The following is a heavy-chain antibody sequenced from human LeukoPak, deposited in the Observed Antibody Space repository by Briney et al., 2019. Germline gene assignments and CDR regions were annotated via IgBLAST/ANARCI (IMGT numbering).Heavy chain of an antibody. CDR3: ARIDYDRDY. V-gene: IGHV1-18*01. Sequence: ASVKVSCKASGYTFSSYGITWVRQAPGQGLEWMGWINAYNGNTNDAQNLQGRVTMTTDTSTSTAYMELRSLRSDDTAVYYCARIDYDRDYWGQGTLVTVSS. J-gene: IGHJ4*02. D-gene: IGHD4/OR15-4a*01. CDR1: GYTFSSYG. CDR2: INAYNGNT.